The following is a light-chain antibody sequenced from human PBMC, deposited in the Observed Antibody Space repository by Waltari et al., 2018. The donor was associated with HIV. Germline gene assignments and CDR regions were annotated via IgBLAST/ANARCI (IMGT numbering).Light chain of an antibody. CDR1: QSLVYSDGNTY. Sequence: VVLAQSPLSLPVTLGQPAPISCRSSQSLVYSDGNTYLNWFHQRPGQSPRRLIYKVSTRDSGVPDRFSGSGSGTAFTLKISRVEAEDVGVYYCMQGTHWPYTFGQGTNLQIK. J-gene: IGKJ2*01. CDR3: MQGTHWPYT. V-gene: IGKV2-30*01. CDR2: KVS.